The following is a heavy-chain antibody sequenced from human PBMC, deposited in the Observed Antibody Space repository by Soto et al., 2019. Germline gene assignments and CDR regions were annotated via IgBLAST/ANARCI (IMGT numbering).Heavy chain of an antibody. CDR3: ARGGDCGGDCYYAAFDI. CDR1: GYTFTGYY. CDR2: INPNSGGT. V-gene: IGHV1-2*04. D-gene: IGHD2-21*02. J-gene: IGHJ3*02. Sequence: GASVKVSCKASGYTFTGYYMHWVRQAPGQGLEWMGWINPNSGGTNYAQKFQGWVTMTRDTSISTAYMELSRLRSDDTAVYYCARGGDCGGDCYYAAFDIWGQGTMVTVSS.